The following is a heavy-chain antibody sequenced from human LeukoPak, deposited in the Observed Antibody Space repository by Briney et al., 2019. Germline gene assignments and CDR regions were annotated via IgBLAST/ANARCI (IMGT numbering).Heavy chain of an antibody. V-gene: IGHV3-23*01. CDR1: GFTFNSYG. CDR2: ITGSGGRT. Sequence: GGSLRLSCAASGFTFNSYGMSWVRQAPGKGLEWVSAITGSGGRTFYADSVKGRFAISRDNSKNTLYLQMNSLRAEDTAVYYCAREYRETYYDFWSGYSVWGQGTTVTVSS. CDR3: AREYRETYYDFWSGYSV. J-gene: IGHJ6*02. D-gene: IGHD3-3*01.